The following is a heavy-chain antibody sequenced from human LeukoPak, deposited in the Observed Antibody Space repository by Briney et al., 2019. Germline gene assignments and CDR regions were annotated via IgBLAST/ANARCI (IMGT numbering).Heavy chain of an antibody. J-gene: IGHJ4*02. CDR2: IYYSGST. Sequence: SETLSLTCTVSGGSVSSGSYYWSCIRQPPGKGLEWIGYIYYSGSTNYNPSLKSRVTISVDTSKNQFSLKLSSVTAADTAVYYCARAYMVQGVHFDYWGQGTLVTVSS. D-gene: IGHD3-10*01. CDR3: ARAYMVQGVHFDY. CDR1: GGSVSSGSYY. V-gene: IGHV4-61*01.